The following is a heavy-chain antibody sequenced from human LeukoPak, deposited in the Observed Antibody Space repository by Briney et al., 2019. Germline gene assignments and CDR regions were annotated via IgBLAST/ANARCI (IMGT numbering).Heavy chain of an antibody. CDR1: GFTFGDYA. J-gene: IGHJ4*02. CDR2: ISWNSGSI. Sequence: PGGSLRLSCTASGFTFGDYAMSWVRQAPGKGLEWVSGISWNSGSIGYADSVKGRFTISRDNAKNSLYLQMNSLRAEDTALYYCAKGPTYDILTGYPYFDYWGQGTLVTVSS. D-gene: IGHD3-9*01. CDR3: AKGPTYDILTGYPYFDY. V-gene: IGHV3-9*01.